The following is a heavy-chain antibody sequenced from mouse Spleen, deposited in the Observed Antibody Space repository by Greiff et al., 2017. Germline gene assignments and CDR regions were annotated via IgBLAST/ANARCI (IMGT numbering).Heavy chain of an antibody. Sequence: QVQLQQSGAELVKPGASVKLSCKASGYTFTSYWMHWVKQRPGQGLEWIGEIDPSDSYTNYNQKFKGKATLTVDKSSSTAYMQLSSLTSEDSAVYYCARDYYGSSDGFAYWGQGTLVTVSA. CDR2: IDPSDSYT. D-gene: IGHD1-1*01. V-gene: IGHV1-69*02. J-gene: IGHJ3*01. CDR3: ARDYYGSSDGFAY. CDR1: GYTFTSYW.